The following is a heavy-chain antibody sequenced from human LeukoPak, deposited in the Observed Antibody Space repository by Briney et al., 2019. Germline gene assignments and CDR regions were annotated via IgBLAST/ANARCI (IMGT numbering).Heavy chain of an antibody. CDR2: ITTSSTYI. Sequence: GGSLRLSCAASGFTFSSYTMNWVRQAPGKGLEWVSSITTSSTYIYYADSVRGRFTISRDNAKNSLYLRMSSLRVEDTAVYYWARGEGYYASGSYYIDYWGQGTLVTVSS. D-gene: IGHD3-10*01. J-gene: IGHJ4*02. CDR1: GFTFSSYT. CDR3: ARGEGYYASGSYYIDY. V-gene: IGHV3-21*01.